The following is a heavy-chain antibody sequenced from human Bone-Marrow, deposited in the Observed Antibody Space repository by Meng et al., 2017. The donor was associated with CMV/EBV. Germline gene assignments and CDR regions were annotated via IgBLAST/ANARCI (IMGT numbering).Heavy chain of an antibody. D-gene: IGHD3-16*01. CDR2: IWSDGSNK. Sequence: GGSLRLSCATSGFSFSTFAMHWVRQAPGKGLEWVVVIWSDGSNKYYAEYVKGRFTISRDNSKNTLYLQMNSLRGEDTSIYYCARDGGGGDSHDAFDIWGQGTMVTGSS. J-gene: IGHJ3*02. CDR3: ARDGGGGDSHDAFDI. CDR1: GFSFSTFA. V-gene: IGHV3-33*01.